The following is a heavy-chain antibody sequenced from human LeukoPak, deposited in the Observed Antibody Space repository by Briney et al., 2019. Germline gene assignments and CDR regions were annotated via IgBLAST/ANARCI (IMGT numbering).Heavy chain of an antibody. J-gene: IGHJ3*02. D-gene: IGHD3-22*01. Sequence: PSETLSLTCTVSGGSISSGGYSWSWIRQPPGKGLEWIGYIYHSGSTYYNPSLKSRVTISVDRSKNQFSLKLSSVTAADTAVYYCARDPGYYDSSGYYSFYAFDIWGQGTMVTVSS. CDR3: ARDPGYYDSSGYYSFYAFDI. CDR1: GGSISSGGYS. V-gene: IGHV4-30-2*01. CDR2: IYHSGST.